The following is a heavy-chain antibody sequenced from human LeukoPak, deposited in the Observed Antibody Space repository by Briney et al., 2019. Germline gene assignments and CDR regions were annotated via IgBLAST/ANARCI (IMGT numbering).Heavy chain of an antibody. CDR2: IYYSGST. J-gene: IGHJ6*03. Sequence: PSETLSLTCTVSGGSISSSSYYWGWIRQPPGKGLEWIGSIYYSGSTYYNPSLKSRVTISVDTSKNQFSLKLSSVTAADTAVYYCARVQSSLAEYYYYYYMDVWGKGTTVTVSS. CDR1: GGSISSSSYY. CDR3: ARVQSSLAEYYYYYYMDV. D-gene: IGHD5-24*01. V-gene: IGHV4-39*07.